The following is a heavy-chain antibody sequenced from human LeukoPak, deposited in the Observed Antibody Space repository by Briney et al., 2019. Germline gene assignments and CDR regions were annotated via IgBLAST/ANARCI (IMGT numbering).Heavy chain of an antibody. CDR3: ARSAARPTAFDI. D-gene: IGHD6-6*01. V-gene: IGHV4-4*07. CDR1: GGSISSYH. CDR2: IYTSGNT. J-gene: IGHJ3*02. Sequence: SETLSLTCTVSGGSISSYHWSWIRQPAGKGLEWIGRIYTSGNTNYNPSLKSRVTMSVDTSKNQFSLKLSSVTAADTAVYYCARSAARPTAFDIWGQGTMVTVSS.